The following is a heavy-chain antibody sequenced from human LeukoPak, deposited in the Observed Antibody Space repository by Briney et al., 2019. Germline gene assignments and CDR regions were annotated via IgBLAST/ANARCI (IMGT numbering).Heavy chain of an antibody. J-gene: IGHJ4*02. CDR1: GFTFSRFW. V-gene: IGHV3-7*04. CDR2: IKQDGSEK. Sequence: GGSLRLSCAASGFTFSRFWMSWVRQAPGKGLEWVANIKQDGSEKYYVDSVKGRFTISRDNAKNSLYLQMNSLRAEDTAVFYCARDGAYTDYDPDFDIWGQGTLVTVSS. D-gene: IGHD5-12*01. CDR3: ARDGAYTDYDPDFDI.